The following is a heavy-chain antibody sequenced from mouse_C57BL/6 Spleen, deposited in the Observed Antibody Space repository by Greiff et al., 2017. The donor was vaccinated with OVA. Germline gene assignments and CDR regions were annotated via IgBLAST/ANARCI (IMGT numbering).Heavy chain of an antibody. J-gene: IGHJ1*03. V-gene: IGHV1-54*01. Sequence: QVQLQQSGAELVRPGTSVKVSCKASGYAFTDYLIEWVKQRPGQGLEWIGVINPGSGGTNYNEKFKGKATLTADKSSSTASMQLSSLTSEDAAVYFCAREYFEVWGTGTTVTVSS. CDR1: GYAFTDYL. CDR2: INPGSGGT. CDR3: AREYFEV.